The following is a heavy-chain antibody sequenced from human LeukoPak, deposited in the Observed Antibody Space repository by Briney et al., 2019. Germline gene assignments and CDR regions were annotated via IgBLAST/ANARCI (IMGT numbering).Heavy chain of an antibody. J-gene: IGHJ3*02. CDR3: ARALGYCSGGSCYSHSFDI. CDR2: INHSGGT. Sequence: SETLSLTCAVYGGSFSGYYWSWIRQPPGKGLEWIGEINHSGGTNYNPSLKSRVTISVGTSKNQFSLKLSSVTAADTAVYYCARALGYCSGGSCYSHSFDIWGQGTMVTVSS. CDR1: GGSFSGYY. D-gene: IGHD2-15*01. V-gene: IGHV4-34*01.